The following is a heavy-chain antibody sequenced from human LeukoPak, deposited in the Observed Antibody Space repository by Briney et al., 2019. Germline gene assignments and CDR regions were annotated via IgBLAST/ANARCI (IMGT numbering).Heavy chain of an antibody. D-gene: IGHD2-2*02. V-gene: IGHV4-4*07. CDR1: GGSISSYY. CDR2: IYTSGST. CDR3: ARGVVVVPAAIRSNWFDP. J-gene: IGHJ5*02. Sequence: SETLSLTCTVSGGSISSYYWSWIRQPAGKGLEWIGRIYTSGSTNYNPSLKGRVTMSVDTSKNQFSLKLSSVTAADTAVYYCARGVVVVPAAIRSNWFDPWGQGTLVTVSS.